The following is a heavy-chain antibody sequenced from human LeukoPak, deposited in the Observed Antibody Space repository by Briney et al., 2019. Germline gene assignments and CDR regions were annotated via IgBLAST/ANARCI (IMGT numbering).Heavy chain of an antibody. Sequence: SETLSLTCAVYGGSFSGYYWSWIRQPPGKGLEWIGEINHSGSTNYNPSLKSRVTISVDTSKNQFSLKLSSVTAADTAVYYCATRYGDPFFDYWGQGTLVTVSS. CDR1: GGSFSGYY. V-gene: IGHV4-34*01. D-gene: IGHD4/OR15-4a*01. J-gene: IGHJ4*02. CDR2: INHSGST. CDR3: ATRYGDPFFDY.